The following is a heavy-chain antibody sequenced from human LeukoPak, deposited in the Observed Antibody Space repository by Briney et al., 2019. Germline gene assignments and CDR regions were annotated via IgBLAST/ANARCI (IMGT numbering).Heavy chain of an antibody. V-gene: IGHV1-2*02. J-gene: IGHJ4*02. Sequence: ASVKVSCKASGYTFTGYYMHWVRQAPGQGLEWMGWINPNSGGTNYAQKFQGRVTMTRDTSISTAYMELSRLRSDDTAVYYCASTIAAAGTSYGHWGQGTLVTVYS. D-gene: IGHD6-13*01. CDR2: INPNSGGT. CDR1: GYTFTGYY. CDR3: ASTIAAAGTSYGH.